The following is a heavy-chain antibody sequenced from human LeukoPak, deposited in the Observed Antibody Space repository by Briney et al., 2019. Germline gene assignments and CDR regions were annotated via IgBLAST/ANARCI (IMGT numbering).Heavy chain of an antibody. CDR2: INSDGSST. V-gene: IGHV3-74*01. J-gene: IGHJ4*02. CDR1: GFTFSSYW. CDR3: AREGNYDILTGYDY. D-gene: IGHD3-9*01. Sequence: GGSLRLSCAASGFTFSSYWMHWVRQAPGKGLVWVSRINSDGSSTSYADSVKGRFTISRDNSKNTLYLQMNSLRAEDTAVYYCAREGNYDILTGYDYWGQGTLVTVSS.